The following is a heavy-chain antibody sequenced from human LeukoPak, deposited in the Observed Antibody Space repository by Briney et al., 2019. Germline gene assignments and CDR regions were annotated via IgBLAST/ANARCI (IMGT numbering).Heavy chain of an antibody. Sequence: PGGSLRLSCAASGFTFSSYAMSWVRQAPGKGLEWVSAISGSGGSTYYADSVKGRFTISRDNSRNTLYLQVNSLRAEDTAVYYCARDLRAIVVTAGPDYWGQGTLVTVSS. CDR2: ISGSGGST. V-gene: IGHV3-23*01. CDR3: ARDLRAIVVTAGPDY. J-gene: IGHJ4*02. CDR1: GFTFSSYA. D-gene: IGHD4-23*01.